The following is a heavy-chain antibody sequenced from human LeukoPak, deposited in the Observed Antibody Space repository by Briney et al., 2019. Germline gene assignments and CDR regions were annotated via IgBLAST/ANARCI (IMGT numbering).Heavy chain of an antibody. Sequence: GSLRLSCAASGFNFANHAMSWVRQTPGTGLEWVSAISGGGDITYYADSVTGRFTISRDNSKDTLFLQMHSLRPGDTAVYYCANFWSGYYSRSDYYYGMDVWGQGTTVTVSS. D-gene: IGHD3-3*01. V-gene: IGHV3-23*01. CDR2: ISGGGDIT. J-gene: IGHJ6*02. CDR1: GFNFANHA. CDR3: ANFWSGYYSRSDYYYGMDV.